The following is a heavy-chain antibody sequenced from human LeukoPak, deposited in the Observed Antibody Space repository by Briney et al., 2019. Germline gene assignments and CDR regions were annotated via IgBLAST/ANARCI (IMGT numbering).Heavy chain of an antibody. CDR2: IYYSGST. CDR1: GGSISSSSYY. Sequence: SETLSLTCTVSGGSISSSSYYWGWIRQPPGKGLEWIGSIYYSGSTYYNPSLKSRVTISVDTSKNQFSLKLSSVTAADTAVYYCARDWLYYYDSSGYSRFDYWGQGTLVTVSS. J-gene: IGHJ4*02. V-gene: IGHV4-39*07. D-gene: IGHD3-22*01. CDR3: ARDWLYYYDSSGYSRFDY.